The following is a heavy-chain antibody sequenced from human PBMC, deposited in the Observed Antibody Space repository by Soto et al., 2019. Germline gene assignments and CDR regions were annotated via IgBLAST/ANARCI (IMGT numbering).Heavy chain of an antibody. Sequence: PGGSLRLSCAASGFTFSSYAMGWVRQAPGKGLEWVSAISGSRGTYYADSVKGRFTISRDNSKNTLYLQMNSLRAEDTAVFYCARTRSPVGTPFDFWGQGTLVTVSS. CDR2: ISGSRGT. V-gene: IGHV3-23*01. CDR3: ARTRSPVGTPFDF. J-gene: IGHJ4*02. D-gene: IGHD1-26*01. CDR1: GFTFSSYA.